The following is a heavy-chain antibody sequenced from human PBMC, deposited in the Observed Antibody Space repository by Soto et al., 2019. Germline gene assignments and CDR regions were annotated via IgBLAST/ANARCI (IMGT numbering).Heavy chain of an antibody. V-gene: IGHV3-23*01. CDR2: ISASGTST. J-gene: IGHJ5*02. D-gene: IGHD6-13*01. CDR1: GITLSSSA. CDR3: AKRGDSTSWYWFDP. Sequence: EVQLLESGGALVQPGGSLRLSGAPSGITLSSSALTWVPQAPGKGLEWVSSISASGTSTYYADSVKGRFTISRDSSKNTLDLQMNSLRAEDTAVYYCAKRGDSTSWYWFDPWGQGTLVTVSS.